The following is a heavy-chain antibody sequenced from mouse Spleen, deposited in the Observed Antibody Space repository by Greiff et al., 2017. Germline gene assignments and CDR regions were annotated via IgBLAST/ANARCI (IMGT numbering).Heavy chain of an antibody. Sequence: EVMLVESGGGLVQPGGSLSLSCAASGFTFTDYDMSWVRQPPGKALEWLGFIRNKANGYTTEYSASVKGRFTISRDNSQSILYLQMNALGAEDSAAYFCARYNSSDYYFDYWGHGAPLTVSS. CDR2: IRNKANGYTT. D-gene: IGHD1-1*01. CDR1: GFTFTDYD. J-gene: IGHJ2*01. CDR3: ARYNSSDYYFDY. V-gene: IGHV7-3*01.